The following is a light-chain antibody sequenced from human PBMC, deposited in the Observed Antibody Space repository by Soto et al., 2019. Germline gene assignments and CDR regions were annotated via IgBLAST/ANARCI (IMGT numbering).Light chain of an antibody. J-gene: IGLJ2*01. CDR1: SPNIGSNY. V-gene: IGLV1-47*01. CDR2: MNN. Sequence: QSVLTQPPSASGTPGQRVTISCSGSSPNIGSNYVYWYQQLPGTAPKLLIYMNNQRPSGVPDRFSGSKSGTAASLAISGLRSEDEADYYCAAWDDSLSGRVVFGGGTKLTVL. CDR3: AAWDDSLSGRVV.